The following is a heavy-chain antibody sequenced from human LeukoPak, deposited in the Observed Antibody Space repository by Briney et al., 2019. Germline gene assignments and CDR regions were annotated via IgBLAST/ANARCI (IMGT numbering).Heavy chain of an antibody. CDR3: ARGDIVAPFDY. Sequence: ASVKVSCKASGYTFTSYAMHWVRQAPGQRLEWMGWINAGNGNTKYSQKFQGRVTITRNTSASTAYMELSSLRSEDTAVYYCARGDIVAPFDYWGQGTLVTVSS. CDR2: INAGNGNT. J-gene: IGHJ4*02. V-gene: IGHV1-3*01. D-gene: IGHD5-12*01. CDR1: GYTFTSYA.